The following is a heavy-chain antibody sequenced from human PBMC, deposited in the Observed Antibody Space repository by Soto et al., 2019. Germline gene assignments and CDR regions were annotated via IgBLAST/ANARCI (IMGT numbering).Heavy chain of an antibody. D-gene: IGHD2-2*01. V-gene: IGHV3-66*01. Sequence: EVQLVESGGGLVQPGGSLRLSCAASGFTVSSNYMSWFRQAPGKGLEWVSVIYSGGSTYYADSVKGRFTISRDNSENTLYLQMNSLRAEDTAVYYCARVGDIVVVPAAMYAFDIWGQGTMVTVSS. CDR1: GFTVSSNY. J-gene: IGHJ3*02. CDR2: IYSGGST. CDR3: ARVGDIVVVPAAMYAFDI.